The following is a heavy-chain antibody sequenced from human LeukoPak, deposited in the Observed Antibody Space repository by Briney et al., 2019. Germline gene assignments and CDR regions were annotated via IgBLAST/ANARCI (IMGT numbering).Heavy chain of an antibody. J-gene: IGHJ3*02. D-gene: IGHD3-22*01. CDR1: GYTFTSYY. Sequence: GASVKVSCKASGYTFTSYYMHWVRQAPGQGLEWMGIINPSGGSTSYAQKFQGRVTMTRDMSTSTVYMELSSLRSEDTAVYYCARGGYYYDNSASPFDGAFDIWGQGTMVTVSS. V-gene: IGHV1-46*01. CDR2: INPSGGST. CDR3: ARGGYYYDNSASPFDGAFDI.